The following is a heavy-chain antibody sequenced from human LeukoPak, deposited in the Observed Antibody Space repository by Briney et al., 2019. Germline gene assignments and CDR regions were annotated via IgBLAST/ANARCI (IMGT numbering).Heavy chain of an antibody. V-gene: IGHV3-23*01. D-gene: IGHD5-18*01. CDR1: GFTFSSYT. CDR2: ISDSGGST. J-gene: IGHJ4*02. Sequence: GVLRLSCAASGFTFSSYTMSWVRQAPGKGLEWVSVISDSGGSTYYADSVKGRFTISRDNPKNTLYLQMSSLRPEDTAVYYCAKAPDLQLWFPFDYWGQGTLVTVSS. CDR3: AKAPDLQLWFPFDY.